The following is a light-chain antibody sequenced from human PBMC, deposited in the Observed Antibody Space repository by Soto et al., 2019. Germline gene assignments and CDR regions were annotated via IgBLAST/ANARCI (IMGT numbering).Light chain of an antibody. J-gene: IGLJ1*01. Sequence: QSALTQPRSVSGSPGQSVTIACTVTSSDVGGYNYVSWYQQHPGKAPKLMIYDVSERPSGVPDRFSGSKSGNTASLTISGLQAEDEADYYCCSYAGSYTYVFATGTKVTVL. V-gene: IGLV2-11*01. CDR3: CSYAGSYTYV. CDR2: DVS. CDR1: SSDVGGYNY.